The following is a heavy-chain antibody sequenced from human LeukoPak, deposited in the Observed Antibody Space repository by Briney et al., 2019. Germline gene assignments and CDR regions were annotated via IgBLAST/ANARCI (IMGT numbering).Heavy chain of an antibody. D-gene: IGHD3-22*01. J-gene: IGHJ4*02. CDR3: AKASYYYDSSGYYRLGYFNY. CDR2: ISGSGGTA. CDR1: GFTFSSYA. V-gene: IGHV3-23*01. Sequence: RGSLRLSCAASGFTFSSYAMSWVRQAPGKGLEWVSGISGSGGTAYYADSVKGRFTISRDNSKNTLYLQMNTLRAEDTAVYYCAKASYYYDSSGYYRLGYFNYWGQGTLVTVSP.